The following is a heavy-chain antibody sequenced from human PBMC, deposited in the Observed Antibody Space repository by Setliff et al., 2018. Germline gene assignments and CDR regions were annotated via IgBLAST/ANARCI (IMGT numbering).Heavy chain of an antibody. CDR1: GGSISSYY. J-gene: IGHJ3*01. CDR3: ARGNNWEPDAFDV. D-gene: IGHD1-20*01. CDR2: IYYSGST. Sequence: SETLSLTCTVSGGSISSYYWSWIRQPPGKGLEWIAYIYYSGSTNYNPSLKSRVTISVXXXKNXXXXXXXXXXAXXTAVYYCARGNNWEPDAFDVWGQGTMVTVSS. V-gene: IGHV4-59*01.